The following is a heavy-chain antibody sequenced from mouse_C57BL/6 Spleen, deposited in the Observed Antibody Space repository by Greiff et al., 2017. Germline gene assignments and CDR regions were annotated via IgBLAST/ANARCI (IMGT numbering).Heavy chain of an antibody. CDR1: GFTFSSYA. Sequence: DVHLVESGEGLVKPGGSLKLSCAASGFTFSSYAMSWVRQTPEKRLEWVAYISSGGDYIYYADTVKGRFTISRDNARNTLYLQMSSLKSEDTAMYYCTREGLPYYFDYWGQGTTLTVSS. J-gene: IGHJ2*01. CDR2: ISSGGDYI. CDR3: TREGLPYYFDY. V-gene: IGHV5-9-1*02. D-gene: IGHD3-1*01.